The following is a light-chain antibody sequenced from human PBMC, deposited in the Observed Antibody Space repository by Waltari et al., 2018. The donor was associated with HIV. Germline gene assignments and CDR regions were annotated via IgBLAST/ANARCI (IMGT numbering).Light chain of an antibody. V-gene: IGLV2-11*01. J-gene: IGLJ3*02. CDR3: CSYAGGYTLV. Sequence: QSALTQPRSVSGSPGQSVTISCTGTSSAVGGYHYVSWYQQHPGKAPKLMIYDVTKRPSGVPDRFSGSKSGNTASLTISGLQAEDEADYFCCSYAGGYTLVFGGGTKLTVL. CDR2: DVT. CDR1: SSAVGGYHY.